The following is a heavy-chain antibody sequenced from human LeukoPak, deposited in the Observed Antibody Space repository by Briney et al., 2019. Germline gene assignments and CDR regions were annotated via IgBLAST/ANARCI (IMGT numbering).Heavy chain of an antibody. CDR3: AKAPGGLLRFGQEQ. CDR2: FVDVVTYYS. Sequence: GGSLRLSCAPPGFSVRSKFVNWVRQAPGRRRGWVSVIFVDVVTYYSYYPDCVKGRSTISRHSSDNIVNFQMKTLTAQETAIYPGAKAPGGLLRFGQEQWGQGTLVTVSS. CDR1: GFSVRSKF. D-gene: IGHD3-10*01. J-gene: IGHJ4*02. V-gene: IGHV3-66*03.